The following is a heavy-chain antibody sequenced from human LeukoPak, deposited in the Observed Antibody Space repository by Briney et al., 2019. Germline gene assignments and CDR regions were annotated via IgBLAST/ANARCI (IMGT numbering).Heavy chain of an antibody. V-gene: IGHV1-69*04. Sequence: SVKVSCKASGGTFSSYAISWVRQAPGQGLEWMGRIIPILGIANYAQKFQGRVTITADKSTSTAYMELSSLRSEDTAVYYGAEYYYDSSGYYQSEYFQHWGQGTLVTVSS. CDR1: GGTFSSYA. CDR3: AEYYYDSSGYYQSEYFQH. D-gene: IGHD3-22*01. J-gene: IGHJ1*01. CDR2: IIPILGIA.